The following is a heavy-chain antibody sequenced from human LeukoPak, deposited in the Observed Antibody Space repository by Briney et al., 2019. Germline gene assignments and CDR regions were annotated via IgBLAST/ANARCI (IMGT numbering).Heavy chain of an antibody. CDR2: IYHSGST. CDR3: ARDIGSGSDY. Sequence: SETLSLTCAKTGNSVNGESEGVGGRRLPGKGLEWIGSIYHSGSTYYNPSLKSRVTISVDTSKNQFSLKLSSVTAADTAVYYCARDIGSGSDYWGQGTLVTVSS. D-gene: IGHD3-10*01. CDR1: GNSVNGESE. V-gene: IGHV4-38-2*02. J-gene: IGHJ4*02.